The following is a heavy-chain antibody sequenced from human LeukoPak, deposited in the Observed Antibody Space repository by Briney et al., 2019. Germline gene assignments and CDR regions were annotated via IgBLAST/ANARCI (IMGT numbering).Heavy chain of an antibody. CDR2: ISSSSSYI. J-gene: IGHJ3*02. CDR3: AAPVEMATAYAFDI. D-gene: IGHD5-24*01. V-gene: IGHV3-21*04. Sequence: GGSLRLSCAASGFTFSSYSMNWVRQAPGKGLEWVSSISSSSSYIYYADSVKGRFTISRDNAKNSLYLQMNSLRAEDTAVYYCAAPVEMATAYAFDIWGQGTMVTVSS. CDR1: GFTFSSYS.